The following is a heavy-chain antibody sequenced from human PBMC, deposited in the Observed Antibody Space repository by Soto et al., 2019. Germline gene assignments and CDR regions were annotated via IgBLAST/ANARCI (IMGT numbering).Heavy chain of an antibody. CDR1: GYTFTSYG. V-gene: IGHV1-18*04. J-gene: IGHJ3*02. CDR2: ISAYNGNT. D-gene: IGHD2-2*02. Sequence: QVQLVQSGAEVKKPGASVKVSCKASGYTFTSYGISWARQAPGQGLEWMGWISAYNGNTNYAQKLQGRVTMTTVTSTSTAYMELRGLRSDDTAVYYCARDAHCSSTSGYIGNAFDIWGQGTMVTVSS. CDR3: ARDAHCSSTSGYIGNAFDI.